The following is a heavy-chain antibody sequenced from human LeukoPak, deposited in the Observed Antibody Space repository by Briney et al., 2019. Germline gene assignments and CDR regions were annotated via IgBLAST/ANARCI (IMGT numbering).Heavy chain of an antibody. V-gene: IGHV3-11*04. CDR1: GFTPTDYY. D-gene: IGHD4-17*01. J-gene: IGHJ4*02. CDR2: IRSSVSTI. CDR3: ARAPPTVSVQFDL. Sequence: RGSLRLSCAASGFTPTDYYISWIRQAPGKGLGWVSYIRSSVSTIYYADSVKGRFTTSRDNAKQSLYLQINSPKSEHTAVYYSARAPPTVSVQFDLWGQGILVSVFS.